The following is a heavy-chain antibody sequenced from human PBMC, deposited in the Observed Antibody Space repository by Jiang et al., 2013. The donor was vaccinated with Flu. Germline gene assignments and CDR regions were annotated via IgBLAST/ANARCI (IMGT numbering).Heavy chain of an antibody. CDR3: ARGHYTGYDYGLGFDS. CDR1: GDTFSNA. D-gene: IGHD5-12*01. J-gene: IGHJ4*02. Sequence: EVKKPGSSVKVSCKASGDTFSNAISWVRQAPGQGLEWMGGIIPIFDTTNYAQKFQGRVTITADKSTSTTYMGLSSLRSEDTAVYYCARGHYTGYDYGLGFDSWGQGTLVTVSS. V-gene: IGHV1-69*06. CDR2: IIPIFDTT.